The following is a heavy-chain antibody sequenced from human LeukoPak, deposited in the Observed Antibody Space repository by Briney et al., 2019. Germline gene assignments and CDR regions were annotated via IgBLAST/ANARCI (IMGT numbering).Heavy chain of an antibody. D-gene: IGHD6-13*01. Sequence: GASVKVSCKASGYTFTSYDINWVRQATGQGLEWMGWMNPNSGNTGYAQKFQGRVTMTRNTSISTAYMELSSLRSEDTAVYYCARAASKGAAAGTKRGIHRYYSDYWGQGTLVTVSS. CDR1: GYTFTSYD. CDR2: MNPNSGNT. J-gene: IGHJ4*02. CDR3: ARAASKGAAAGTKRGIHRYYSDY. V-gene: IGHV1-8*01.